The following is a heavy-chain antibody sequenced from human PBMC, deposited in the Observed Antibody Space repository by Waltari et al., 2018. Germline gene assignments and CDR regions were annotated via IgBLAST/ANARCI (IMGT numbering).Heavy chain of an antibody. D-gene: IGHD3-22*01. Sequence: EVQLVESGGGLVQPGGSLRLSCAASGFTFSSYWMHWVRQAPGKGLVWVSRINSDGSSTSYADAVKGRFTISRDNAKNTLYRQMNSLRAEDTAVYYCARAYVSYYYDSSGIHDAFDIWGQGTMVTVSS. CDR3: ARAYVSYYYDSSGIHDAFDI. CDR1: GFTFSSYW. CDR2: INSDGSST. V-gene: IGHV3-74*01. J-gene: IGHJ3*02.